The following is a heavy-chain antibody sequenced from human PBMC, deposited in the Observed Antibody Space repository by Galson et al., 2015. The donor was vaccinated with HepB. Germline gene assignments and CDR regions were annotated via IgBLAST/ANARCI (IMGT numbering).Heavy chain of an antibody. D-gene: IGHD6-13*01. J-gene: IGHJ4*02. CDR3: VSPHYSSSFRFDY. CDR1: GFTFSSYG. CDR2: IWYDGSNK. V-gene: IGHV3-33*08. Sequence: SLRLSCAASGFTFSSYGMHWVRQAPGKGLEWVAVIWYDGSNKYYADSVKGRSTISRDNSKNTLYLQMSSLRAEDTAVYYCVSPHYSSSFRFDYWGQGTLVTVSS.